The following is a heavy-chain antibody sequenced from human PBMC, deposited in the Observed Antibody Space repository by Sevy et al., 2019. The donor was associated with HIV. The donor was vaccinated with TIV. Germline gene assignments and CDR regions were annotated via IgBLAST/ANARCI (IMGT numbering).Heavy chain of an antibody. Sequence: GGSLRLSCAASGFTFSSYAMHWVRQAPGKGLEWVAVISYDGSNKYYADPVKGRFTISRDHTKNTLYLQMNRLRADDTAVYYCARDRYYGSGSYYTFDYWGQGTLVTVSS. CDR2: ISYDGSNK. J-gene: IGHJ4*02. CDR1: GFTFSSYA. CDR3: ARDRYYGSGSYYTFDY. D-gene: IGHD3-10*01. V-gene: IGHV3-30-3*01.